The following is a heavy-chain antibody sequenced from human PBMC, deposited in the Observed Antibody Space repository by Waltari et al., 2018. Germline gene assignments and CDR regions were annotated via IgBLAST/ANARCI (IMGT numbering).Heavy chain of an antibody. V-gene: IGHV4-59*07. CDR1: GGSISSYY. D-gene: IGHD1-26*01. J-gene: IGHJ5*02. CDR3: AGGLRLPYRIGWFDP. CDR2: IYYSGST. Sequence: VQLQESGPGLVKPSDTLSLTCTVSGGSISSYYWSWIRQPPGKGLEWIGYIYYSGSTNYNPALKSRVTISVDTSKNQFSLKLSSVTAADTAVYYCAGGLRLPYRIGWFDPWGQGTLVTVSS.